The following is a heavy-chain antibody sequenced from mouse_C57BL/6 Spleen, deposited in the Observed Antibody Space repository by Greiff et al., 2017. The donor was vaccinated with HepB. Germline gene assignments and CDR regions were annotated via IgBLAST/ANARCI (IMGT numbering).Heavy chain of an antibody. CDR3: ARSGYDDAMDY. V-gene: IGHV1-54*01. J-gene: IGHJ4*01. Sequence: QVQLKESGAELVRPGTSVKVSCKASGYAFTNYLIEWVKQRPGQGLEWIGVINPGSGGTNYNEKFKGKATLTADKSSSTAYMQLSSLTSEDSAVYFCARSGYDDAMDYWGQGTSVTVSS. D-gene: IGHD2-2*01. CDR2: INPGSGGT. CDR1: GYAFTNYL.